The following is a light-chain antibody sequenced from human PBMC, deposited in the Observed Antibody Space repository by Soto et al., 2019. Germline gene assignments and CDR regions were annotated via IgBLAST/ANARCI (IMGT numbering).Light chain of an antibody. V-gene: IGLV2-14*01. CDR2: DVT. CDR3: SSYTISSTYV. J-gene: IGLJ1*01. CDR1: SSDVGAYNY. Sequence: QSVLTQPASVSGSPGQSIAISCTGTSSDVGAYNYVSWYQQYPGKAPKLVIYDVTNRPSGGSNRFSGSKSGSTASLTISGLQAEDEADYYCSSYTISSTYVFGTGTKVTVL.